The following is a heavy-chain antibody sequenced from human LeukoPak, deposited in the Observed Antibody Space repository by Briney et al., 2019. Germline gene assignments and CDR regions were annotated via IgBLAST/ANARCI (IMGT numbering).Heavy chain of an antibody. CDR1: GFTFMICT. V-gene: IGHV3-23*01. CDR3: AKASSDSSGWSYY. CDR2: IIGSGGRT. J-gene: IGHJ4*02. D-gene: IGHD6-19*01. Sequence: GGSLRLSYASSGFTFMICTLTWVRQAPGKGLEWVSTIIGSGGRTYNADSVKGRFTISRDNSKNTLYLQMNSLRAEDTAVYYCAKASSDSSGWSYYWGQGTLVTVSS.